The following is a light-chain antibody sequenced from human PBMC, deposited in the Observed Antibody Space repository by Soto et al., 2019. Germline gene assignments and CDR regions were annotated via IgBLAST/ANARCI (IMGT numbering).Light chain of an antibody. CDR2: DAS. CDR3: QQSYSTPRA. V-gene: IGKV1-5*01. CDR1: RSISSW. Sequence: DIQMTQSPSTLSASVGDRVTITCRASRSISSWLAWYQQKPGKAPQALIYDASSLKSGVPSRFSGSGSGTDFTLTISSLQPEDFATYYCQQSYSTPRAFGQGTKVDIK. J-gene: IGKJ1*01.